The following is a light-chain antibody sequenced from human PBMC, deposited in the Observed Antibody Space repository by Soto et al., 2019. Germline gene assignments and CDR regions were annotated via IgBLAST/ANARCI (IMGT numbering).Light chain of an antibody. CDR3: QQYGSSPTWT. CDR2: GAS. V-gene: IGKV3-20*01. Sequence: IVITLSPSTLSVSPGERATLSCRASQSVSSNLAWYQQTPGQAPRLLIYGASTRATGIPDRFSGSGSGTDFTLTISRLEPEDSAVYYCQQYGSSPTWTFGQGTKVDI. J-gene: IGKJ1*01. CDR1: QSVSSN.